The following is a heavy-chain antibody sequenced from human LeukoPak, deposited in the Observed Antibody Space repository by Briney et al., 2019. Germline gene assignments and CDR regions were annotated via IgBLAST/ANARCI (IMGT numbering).Heavy chain of an antibody. D-gene: IGHD3-16*02. CDR3: AKEKAFGGVIGRDAFDI. CDR1: GFTFGDYA. J-gene: IGHJ3*02. Sequence: SLRLSCAASGFTFGDYAMHWVRQAPGKGLEWVSGISWNSGSIGYADSVKGRFTISRDNAKNSLYLQMDSLRAEDMALYYCAKEKAFGGVIGRDAFDIWGQGTMVTVSS. CDR2: ISWNSGSI. V-gene: IGHV3-9*03.